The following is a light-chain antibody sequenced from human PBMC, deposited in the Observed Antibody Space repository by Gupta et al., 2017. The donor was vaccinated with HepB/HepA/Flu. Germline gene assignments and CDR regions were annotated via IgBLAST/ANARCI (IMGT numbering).Light chain of an antibody. CDR3: MQALQTPWT. J-gene: IGKJ1*01. V-gene: IGKV2-28*01. CDR2: LCS. Sequence: DIVMTQSPLSLPVTTGEQASISCRSSQSLLHSNGYNYLDWYLQKPGQSPQLLIYLCSNRASGVPDRFSGSGSGTDFTLKISRVEADDVGVYYCMQALQTPWTFGQGTKVEIK. CDR1: QSLLHSNGYNY.